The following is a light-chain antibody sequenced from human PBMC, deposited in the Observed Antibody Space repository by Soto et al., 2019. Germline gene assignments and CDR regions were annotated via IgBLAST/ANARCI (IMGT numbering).Light chain of an antibody. CDR2: EVF. Sequence: QSALTQPASVSASPGQSISISCTGTSNDIGAFDYVSWYQQHPGKAPKLILFEVFNRPSGVSTRFSGSKSGSTASLTISGLQAEDEADYFCSSYTTNNAHVFGGGTKLNVL. V-gene: IGLV2-14*01. J-gene: IGLJ2*01. CDR1: SNDIGAFDY. CDR3: SSYTTNNAHV.